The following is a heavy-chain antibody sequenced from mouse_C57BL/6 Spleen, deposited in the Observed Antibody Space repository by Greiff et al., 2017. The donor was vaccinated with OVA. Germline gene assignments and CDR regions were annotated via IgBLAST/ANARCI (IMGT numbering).Heavy chain of an antibody. CDR2: IDPETGGT. J-gene: IGHJ2*01. CDR1: GYTFTDYE. D-gene: IGHD2-4*01. V-gene: IGHV1-15*01. CDR3: TRWDDYDVDY. Sequence: VQLVESGAELVRPGASVTLSCKASGYTFTDYEMHWVKQTPVHGLEWIGAIDPETGGTAYNQKFKGKAILTADKSSSTAYMELRSLTSEDSAVYYCTRWDDYDVDYWGQGTTLTVSS.